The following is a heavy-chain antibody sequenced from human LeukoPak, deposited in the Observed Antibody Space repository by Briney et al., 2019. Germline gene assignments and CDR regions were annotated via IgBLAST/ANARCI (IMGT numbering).Heavy chain of an antibody. CDR1: GYTFTGYY. V-gene: IGHV1-2*02. D-gene: IGHD3-10*01. J-gene: IGHJ4*02. Sequence: GASVKVSCKASGYTFTGYYMHWVRQAPGQGLERMGWINPNSGGTNYAQKFQGRVTMTRDTSISTAYMELSRLRSDDTAVYYCARGPSKGMVRGVSLDYWGQGTLVTVSS. CDR2: INPNSGGT. CDR3: ARGPSKGMVRGVSLDY.